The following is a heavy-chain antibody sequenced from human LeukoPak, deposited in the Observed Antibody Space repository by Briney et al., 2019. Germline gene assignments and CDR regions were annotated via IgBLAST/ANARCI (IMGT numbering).Heavy chain of an antibody. J-gene: IGHJ4*02. D-gene: IGHD2-15*01. CDR2: IYSGGST. Sequence: PGGSLRLSCAASGFTVSSNYMSWVRQAPGKGLEWVSVIYSGGSTYYADSVKGRFTISRDNSKNTLYLQMNGLRAEDTAVYYCARVGRRRGFLIDYWGQGTLVTVSS. CDR3: ARVGRRRGFLIDY. V-gene: IGHV3-66*01. CDR1: GFTVSSNY.